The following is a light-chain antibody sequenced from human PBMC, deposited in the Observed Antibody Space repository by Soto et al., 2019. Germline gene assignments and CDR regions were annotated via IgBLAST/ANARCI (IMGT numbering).Light chain of an antibody. CDR1: QSIGNW. Sequence: IRMTQSPSTQSASVGDRVTITCRARQSIGNWLAWYQQKPGRAPKFLIYEASSLESGVASRFSGSGSGTGFTLTISGLQPDDFATYYCQQYKSYPLTFGQGTKVDIK. V-gene: IGKV1-5*03. CDR2: EAS. CDR3: QQYKSYPLT. J-gene: IGKJ1*01.